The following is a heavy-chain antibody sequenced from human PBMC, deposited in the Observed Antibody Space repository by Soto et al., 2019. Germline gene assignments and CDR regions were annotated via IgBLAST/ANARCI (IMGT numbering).Heavy chain of an antibody. J-gene: IGHJ4*02. D-gene: IGHD3-9*01. CDR1: GYIFNNFG. V-gene: IGHV1-18*01. Sequence: QVQLVQSGAEVPKPGASVTVSCKTSGYIFNNFGITWVRQAPGRGLEWLGWIYSEAGTIKIPQKFRGRVTMTTDTSTSTAFMELRSLTFDDSAVYFCARDFDFDIDYWGQGTLVTVS. CDR2: IYSEAGTI. CDR3: ARDFDFDIDY.